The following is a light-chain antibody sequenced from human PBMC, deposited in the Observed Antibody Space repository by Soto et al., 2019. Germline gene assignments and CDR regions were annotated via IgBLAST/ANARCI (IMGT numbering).Light chain of an antibody. Sequence: EIVMTQSPATLSVSPGERATLSCRASQSVSSNLAWYLQKPGQAPRLLIYGASTGATGIPARCSGSGSGTEFTLTISSLQSADFAVYYCQQYNNWPITFGQGTRLEIK. V-gene: IGKV3-15*01. CDR2: GAS. J-gene: IGKJ5*01. CDR3: QQYNNWPIT. CDR1: QSVSSN.